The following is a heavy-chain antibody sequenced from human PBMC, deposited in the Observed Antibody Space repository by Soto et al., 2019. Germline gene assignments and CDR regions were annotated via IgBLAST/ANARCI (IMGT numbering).Heavy chain of an antibody. J-gene: IGHJ4*02. CDR3: AKDLSVAGRRRGIFDY. CDR1: GFTFSSYG. V-gene: IGHV3-30*18. D-gene: IGHD6-19*01. Sequence: GGSLRLSCAASGFTFSSYGMHWVRQAPGKGLEWVAVISYDGSNKYYADSVKGRFTISRDNSKNTLYLQMNSLRAEDTAVYYCAKDLSVAGRRRGIFDYWGQGTLVTVSS. CDR2: ISYDGSNK.